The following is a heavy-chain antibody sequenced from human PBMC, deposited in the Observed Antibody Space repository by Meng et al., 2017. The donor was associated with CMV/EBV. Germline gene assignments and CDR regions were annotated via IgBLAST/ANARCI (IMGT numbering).Heavy chain of an antibody. CDR2: ISGSGGST. CDR3: AKWFWSGDDYYGMDV. CDR1: GFTFSSYA. V-gene: IGHV3-23*01. J-gene: IGHJ6*02. D-gene: IGHD3-3*01. Sequence: GESLKISCAASGFTFSSYAMSWVRQAPGKGLEWVSAISGSGGSTHYADSVKGRFTISRDNSKNTLYLQMNSLRAEDTAVYYCAKWFWSGDDYYGMDVWGQGTTVTVSS.